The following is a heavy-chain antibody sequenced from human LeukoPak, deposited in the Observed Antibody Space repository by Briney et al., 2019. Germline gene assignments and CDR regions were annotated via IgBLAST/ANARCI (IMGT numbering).Heavy chain of an antibody. V-gene: IGHV3-74*01. D-gene: IGHD6-13*01. Sequence: GGSLRLSCAASGFTFSSYWMHWVRQVPGKGLVWVSGINTDGSTTSYADSVKGRFTISRDNAKNTLYLQMNSLRAEDTAVYYCARGSIAAAGTGWFDPWGQGTLVTVSS. CDR2: INTDGSTT. J-gene: IGHJ5*02. CDR1: GFTFSSYW. CDR3: ARGSIAAAGTGWFDP.